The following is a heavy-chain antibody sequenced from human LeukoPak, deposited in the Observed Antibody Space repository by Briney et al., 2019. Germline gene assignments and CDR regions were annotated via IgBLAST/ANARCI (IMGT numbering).Heavy chain of an antibody. Sequence: SGGSLRLSCAASGFTFSSYAMHWVRQAPGKGLEWVAVISYDGSNKYYADSVKGRFTISRDSSKNTLYLQMNSLRAEDTAVYYCARARIRGRYYFDYWGQGTLVTVSS. CDR2: ISYDGSNK. J-gene: IGHJ4*02. CDR3: ARARIRGRYYFDY. V-gene: IGHV3-30*04. D-gene: IGHD5-18*01. CDR1: GFTFSSYA.